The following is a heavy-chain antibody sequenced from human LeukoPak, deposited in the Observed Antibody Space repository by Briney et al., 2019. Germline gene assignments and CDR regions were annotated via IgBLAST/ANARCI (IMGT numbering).Heavy chain of an antibody. CDR1: GGSFSGYY. V-gene: IGHV4-34*01. CDR3: ARASGYLHNDY. J-gene: IGHJ4*02. Sequence: SETLSLTCAVYGGSFSGYYWSWIRQPPGKGLEWIGEINHSGSTNYSPSLKSRVTISVDTSKNQFSLKLSSVTAADTAVYYCARASGYLHNDYWGQGTLVTVSS. CDR2: INHSGST. D-gene: IGHD5-12*01.